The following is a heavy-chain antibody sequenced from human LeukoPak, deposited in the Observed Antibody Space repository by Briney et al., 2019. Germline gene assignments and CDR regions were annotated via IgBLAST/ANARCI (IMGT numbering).Heavy chain of an antibody. V-gene: IGHV1-2*02. J-gene: IGHJ4*02. CDR3: SRGPHWDPHFDF. CDR2: INPNSGGT. CDR1: GFTFTAYY. Sequence: ASVTVSCKASGFTFTAYYMHWVRQAPGQRLEWMGWINPNSGGTNYAQNFQGRVIMTRDTSISTAYMELSRLRSDDTAVYYCSRGPHWDPHFDFWGQGTLVTVSS. D-gene: IGHD7-27*01.